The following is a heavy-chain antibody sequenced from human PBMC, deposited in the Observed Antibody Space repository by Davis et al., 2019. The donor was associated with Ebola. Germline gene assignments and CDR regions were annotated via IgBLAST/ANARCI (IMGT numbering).Heavy chain of an antibody. CDR2: MNNDGSTI. Sequence: GESLKIPCVASGFTFSSYWMHWVRQVPGKGLLWVSRMNNDGSTIDYADSVKGRFTISRDNAKSTLYLQMNSLSDEDTSVYYCARAGNYRFDYWGQGTLVTVSS. V-gene: IGHV3-74*01. D-gene: IGHD1-7*01. J-gene: IGHJ4*02. CDR3: ARAGNYRFDY. CDR1: GFTFSSYW.